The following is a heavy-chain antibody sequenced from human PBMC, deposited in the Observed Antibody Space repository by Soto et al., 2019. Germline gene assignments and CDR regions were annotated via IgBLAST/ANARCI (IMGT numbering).Heavy chain of an antibody. CDR1: GYSFTGHY. CDR3: ARDILFDY. V-gene: IGHV1-3*01. Sequence: GASVKVSCKASGYSFTGHYLHWVRQAPGQRLEWMGWINAGNGNTKYSQKFQGRVTITRDTSASTAYMELSSLRSEHKAVYYCARDILFDYWGQGTLVTVSS. J-gene: IGHJ4*02. D-gene: IGHD2-15*01. CDR2: INAGNGNT.